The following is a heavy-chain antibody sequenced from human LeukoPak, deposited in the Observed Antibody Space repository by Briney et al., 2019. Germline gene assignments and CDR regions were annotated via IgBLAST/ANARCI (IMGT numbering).Heavy chain of an antibody. J-gene: IGHJ6*02. D-gene: IGHD5-18*01. Sequence: GGSLRLSCAASGFTVSSNYMSWVRQAPGKGLEWVSVIYSGGSTYYADSVKGRFTISRDNAKNTLYLQMNSLRAEDTAVYHCARDAVDTANAVWGQGTTVTVSS. V-gene: IGHV3-53*01. CDR1: GFTVSSNY. CDR2: IYSGGST. CDR3: ARDAVDTANAV.